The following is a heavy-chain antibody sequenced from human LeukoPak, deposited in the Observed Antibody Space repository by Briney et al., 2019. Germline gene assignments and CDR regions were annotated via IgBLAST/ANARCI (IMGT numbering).Heavy chain of an antibody. CDR2: ISSNGGST. CDR1: GTATGFSFKNVW. CDR3: VKSDRPDYADFGLGS. D-gene: IGHD4-17*01. V-gene: IGHV3-64D*06. J-gene: IGHJ5*02. Sequence: PGGSLRLSCTVSGTATGFSFKNVWMSWVRQAPGKGLEYVSGISSNGGSTNYADSVKGRFTISRDNSKNTLYLQMSSLRAEDTAVYYCVKSDRPDYADFGLGSWGQGTLVTVSS.